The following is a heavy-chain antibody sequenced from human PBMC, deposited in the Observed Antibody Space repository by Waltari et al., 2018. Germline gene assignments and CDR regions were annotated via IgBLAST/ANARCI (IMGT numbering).Heavy chain of an antibody. Sequence: EVQLLASGGGLVKPGGALRISCAASGFTFSSYARRWVRTAPGEGREWCSAISGSGGRTYYEDSVKGRFTISRDNSKNKLYLHMNSLRAEDTAVYYCAKADQALYYYGMDVWGQGTTVTVSS. D-gene: IGHD2-2*01. V-gene: IGHV3-23*01. CDR1: GFTFSSYA. J-gene: IGHJ6*02. CDR2: ISGSGGRT. CDR3: AKADQALYYYGMDV.